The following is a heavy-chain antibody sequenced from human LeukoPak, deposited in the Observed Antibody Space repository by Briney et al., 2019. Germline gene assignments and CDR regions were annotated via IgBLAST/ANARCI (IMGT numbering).Heavy chain of an antibody. CDR2: IIPIFGTT. V-gene: IGHV1-69*06. CDR3: AKDYYGSGGGIYKKQRPYYFDH. J-gene: IGHJ4*02. D-gene: IGHD3-10*01. CDR1: GGTFSSYA. Sequence: SVKVSCKASGGTFSSYAISWVRQAPGQGLEWMGGIIPIFGTTNYAQKFQGRVTINADKSTSTVYIELSSLRSEDTAVYYCAKDYYGSGGGIYKKQRPYYFDHWGQGTLVTVSS.